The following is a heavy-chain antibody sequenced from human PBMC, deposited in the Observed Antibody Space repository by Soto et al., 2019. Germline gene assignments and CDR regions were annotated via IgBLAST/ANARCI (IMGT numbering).Heavy chain of an antibody. V-gene: IGHV1-69*01. J-gene: IGHJ4*02. Sequence: QVQLVQSGAEVKKPGSSVKVSCKASGGTFSSYAISWVRQAPGQGLEWMGGIIPIFGTANYAQNFQGRVTITADESTSTAYMELSSLRSEDTAVYYCARAPYQMTKVYQIDYWGQGTLVTVSS. CDR2: IIPIFGTA. D-gene: IGHD4-17*01. CDR3: ARAPYQMTKVYQIDY. CDR1: GGTFSSYA.